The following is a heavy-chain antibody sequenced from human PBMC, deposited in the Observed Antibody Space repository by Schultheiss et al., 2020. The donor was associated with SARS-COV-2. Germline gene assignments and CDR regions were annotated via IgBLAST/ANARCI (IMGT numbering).Heavy chain of an antibody. CDR3: ARRHDYRPPGGFDL. J-gene: IGHJ2*01. CDR1: GFTFRSYA. V-gene: IGHV3-33*08. D-gene: IGHD4-11*01. CDR2: IWYDGSNK. Sequence: GGSLRLSCAASGFTFRSYAMSWVRQAPGKGLEWVAVIWYDGSNKYYADSVKGRFTISRDNSKNTLYLQMNSLRAEDTAVYYCARRHDYRPPGGFDLWGRGTLVTVSS.